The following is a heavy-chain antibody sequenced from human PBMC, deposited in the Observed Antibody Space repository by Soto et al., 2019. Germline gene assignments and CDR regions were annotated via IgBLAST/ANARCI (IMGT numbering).Heavy chain of an antibody. CDR2: INPIYGTA. J-gene: IGHJ4*02. CDR1: GGTFRSYA. D-gene: IGHD3-3*01. CDR3: ATFNYEPYFDY. V-gene: IGHV1-69*06. Sequence: PVKVSCKASGGTFRSYAISLVRQAPGQGLEWMGGINPIYGTANYAQKFQGRVTMTEDKSTDTAYMELSSLRSEDTAVYYCATFNYEPYFDYWGQGTLVNVSS.